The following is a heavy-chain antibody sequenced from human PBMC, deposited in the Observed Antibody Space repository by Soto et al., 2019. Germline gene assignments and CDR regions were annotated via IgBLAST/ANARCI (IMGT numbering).Heavy chain of an antibody. D-gene: IGHD2-2*02. CDR1: GGSISSGGYY. Sequence: SETLSLTCTVSGGSISSGGYYWSWIRQHPGKGLEWIGYIYYSGSTYYNPSLKSRVTISVDTSKNQFSLKLSSVTAADTAVYYCARGSSTSHYTFDPWGQGTLVTVSS. CDR3: ARGSSTSHYTFDP. V-gene: IGHV4-31*03. CDR2: IYYSGST. J-gene: IGHJ5*02.